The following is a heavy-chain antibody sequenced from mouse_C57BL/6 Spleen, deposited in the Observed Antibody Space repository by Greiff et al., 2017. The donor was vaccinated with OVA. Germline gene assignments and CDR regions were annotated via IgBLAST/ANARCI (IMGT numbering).Heavy chain of an antibody. Sequence: QVQLQQPGAELVMPGASVKLSCKASGYTFTSYWMQWVKHRPGQGLEWIGEIDPSDSYTNYNQKFKGKSTFTVDKSSSTAYMQLSSLTSEDSAVYYCARSYGSLFENWGQGTTLTVSS. CDR2: IDPSDSYT. J-gene: IGHJ2*01. D-gene: IGHD1-1*02. V-gene: IGHV1-69*01. CDR1: GYTFTSYW. CDR3: ARSYGSLFEN.